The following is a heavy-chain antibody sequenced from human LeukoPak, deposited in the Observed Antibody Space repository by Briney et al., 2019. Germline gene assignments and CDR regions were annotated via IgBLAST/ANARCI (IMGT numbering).Heavy chain of an antibody. Sequence: SETLSLTCTVSGGSITSYYHWSWIRQPPGEGLEWIGYIHYSGSTNYNPSLKSRVTISVDTSKDQFSLKLSSVTAADTAVYYCGRHSLRGGEFDCWGQGTLVTVSS. J-gene: IGHJ4*02. CDR1: GGSITSYY. V-gene: IGHV4-59*08. CDR2: IHYSGST. D-gene: IGHD3-16*01. CDR3: GRHSLRGGEFDC.